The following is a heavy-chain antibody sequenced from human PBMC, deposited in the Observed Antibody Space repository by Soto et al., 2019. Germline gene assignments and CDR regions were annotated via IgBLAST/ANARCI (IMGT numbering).Heavy chain of an antibody. D-gene: IGHD1-1*01. CDR2: MSHSGGT. J-gene: IGHJ3*02. Sequence: QVQLQQWGAGLLKPSETLSLTCAVYGGFVSSGSYYWSWIRQPPGKGLEWIGEMSHSGGTHFNPSPKRTVTIPVDTSKNSFALKLGSVTAADTALYYCARVERGTATTVVDAFDIWGPGTMVTVSS. CDR3: ARVERGTATTVVDAFDI. V-gene: IGHV4-34*01. CDR1: GGFVSSGSYY.